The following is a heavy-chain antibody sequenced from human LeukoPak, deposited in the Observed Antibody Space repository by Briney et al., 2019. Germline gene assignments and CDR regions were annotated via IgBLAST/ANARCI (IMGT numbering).Heavy chain of an antibody. V-gene: IGHV3-23*01. J-gene: IGHJ4*02. D-gene: IGHD6-19*01. CDR3: ARAVRGWSIDY. CDR2: ISGSGGST. CDR1: GFSFSSYA. Sequence: PGGPLRLPCAASGFSFSSYAMSWVRQAPGKGLEWVSAISGSGGSTYYADSVKGRFTISRDNSNNTLYLQMNSLRAEDTAVYYCARAVRGWSIDYWGQGTLVTVSS.